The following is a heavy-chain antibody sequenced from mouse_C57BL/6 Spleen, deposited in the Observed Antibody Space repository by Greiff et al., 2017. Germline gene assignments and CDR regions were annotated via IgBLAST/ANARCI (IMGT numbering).Heavy chain of an antibody. Sequence: QVQLQQSGPGLVAPSQSLSITCTVSGFSLTSYGVSWVRQPPGKGLEWLGVIWGGGSTNYHSALISRLSISKDNFKSQAFLKLNSLQTDDTATYYGAKEITTVLAWYVDVWGTGTTVTVSS. CDR3: AKEITTVLAWYVDV. CDR2: IWGGGST. J-gene: IGHJ1*03. CDR1: GFSLTSYG. D-gene: IGHD1-1*01. V-gene: IGHV2-3*01.